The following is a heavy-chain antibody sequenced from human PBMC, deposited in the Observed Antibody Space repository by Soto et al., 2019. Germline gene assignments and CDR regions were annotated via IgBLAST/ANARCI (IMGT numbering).Heavy chain of an antibody. V-gene: IGHV1-3*01. D-gene: IGHD3-9*01. CDR1: GYTFTSYA. Sequence: QVQLVQSGAEVKKPGASVKVSCKASGYTFTSYAMHWVRQAPGQRLEWMGWINAGNGNTKYSQKFQGRVTITMDTSASTAYMELSSLRSEDTAVYYCAGSAYYDILTGYLDLHGMDGWGQGTTVTVSS. CDR2: INAGNGNT. J-gene: IGHJ6*02. CDR3: AGSAYYDILTGYLDLHGMDG.